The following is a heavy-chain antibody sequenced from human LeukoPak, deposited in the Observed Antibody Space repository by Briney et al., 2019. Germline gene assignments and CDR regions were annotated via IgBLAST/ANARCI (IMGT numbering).Heavy chain of an antibody. Sequence: PGGSLRLSCAASGFTFSSYAMSWVRQAPGEGLEWVSAISGSGGSTYYADSVKGRFTISRDNSKNTLYLQMNSLRAEDTAVYYCAKDRGPYSSGWYEDWGQGTLVTVSS. D-gene: IGHD6-19*01. CDR2: ISGSGGST. V-gene: IGHV3-23*01. J-gene: IGHJ4*02. CDR3: AKDRGPYSSGWYED. CDR1: GFTFSSYA.